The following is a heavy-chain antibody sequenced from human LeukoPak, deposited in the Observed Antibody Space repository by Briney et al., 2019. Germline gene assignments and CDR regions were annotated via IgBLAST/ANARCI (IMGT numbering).Heavy chain of an antibody. Sequence: SETLSLTCAVYGGSFSGYYWSWVRQPAGKGLEWIGRIYGTVSTRYNPSLQYNPSLKSRVSISKDTSRNQFSLNLNSVTAADTGIYYCARDRQEGGMRVSSFEFWGQGTPVTVSS. CDR3: ARDRQEGGMRVSSFEF. CDR1: GGSFSGYY. V-gene: IGHV4-59*10. D-gene: IGHD1-26*01. J-gene: IGHJ4*02. CDR2: IYGTVSTRYNPSL.